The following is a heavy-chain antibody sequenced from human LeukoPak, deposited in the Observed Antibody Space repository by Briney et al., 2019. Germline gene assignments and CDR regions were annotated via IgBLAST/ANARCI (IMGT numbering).Heavy chain of an antibody. Sequence: ASVTVSCKASGYTFTSYYMHWVRQAPGQGLEWMGIINPSGGSTSYAQKFQGRVTMTRDTSTSTVYMELSSLRSEDTAVYYCARDPAGITIFGVGFDYWGQGTLVTVSS. CDR3: ARDPAGITIFGVGFDY. D-gene: IGHD3-3*01. V-gene: IGHV1-46*01. CDR2: INPSGGST. CDR1: GYTFTSYY. J-gene: IGHJ4*02.